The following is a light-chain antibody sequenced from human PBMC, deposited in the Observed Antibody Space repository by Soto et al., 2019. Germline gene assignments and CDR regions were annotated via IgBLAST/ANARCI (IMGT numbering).Light chain of an antibody. V-gene: IGKV3-20*01. CDR1: QSVTSNY. J-gene: IGKJ1*01. CDR2: GAS. CDR3: QQYCSSPTT. Sequence: IVLTQSPGTLSLSPGERATLSCRASQSVTSNYLAWYQQTPGQAPRLLIFGASIRATGIPDRFSGSGSGTDFTLTISRLEPEDSAVYYCQQYCSSPTTFGQGTKVEIK.